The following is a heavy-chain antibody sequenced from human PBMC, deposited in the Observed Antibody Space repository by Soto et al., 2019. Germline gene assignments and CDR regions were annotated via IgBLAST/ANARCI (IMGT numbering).Heavy chain of an antibody. Sequence: EVLLLESGGGLVQPGESLRLSCAASGFTFSSYAMRWVRQAPGKGLEWVSSISGSRGTTYYADSVKSRFTITRDNSTYTLYLQMKRLIAEDTGVYYCAEDLGYRSFCSGGSCYSFDYWGEGTLVTVSS. D-gene: IGHD2-15*01. J-gene: IGHJ4*02. V-gene: IGHV3-23*01. CDR2: ISGSRGTT. CDR3: AEDLGYRSFCSGGSCYSFDY. CDR1: GFTFSSYA.